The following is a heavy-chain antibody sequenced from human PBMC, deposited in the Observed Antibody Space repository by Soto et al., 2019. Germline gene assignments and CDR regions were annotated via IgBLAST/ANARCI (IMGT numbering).Heavy chain of an antibody. CDR2: ISGSGGNT. V-gene: IGHV3-23*01. J-gene: IGHJ4*02. CDR1: GFTFSSYA. D-gene: IGHD2-8*01. CDR3: AKLRLMSAGVY. Sequence: EVQLLESGGGLGQPGGSLRLSCAASGFTFSSYAMSWVRQAPGKGLEWVSAISGSGGNTYYADSVKGRFTISRDNSKNTLYLQLNSLRAEDTAVYYCAKLRLMSAGVYWGQGTLVTVSS.